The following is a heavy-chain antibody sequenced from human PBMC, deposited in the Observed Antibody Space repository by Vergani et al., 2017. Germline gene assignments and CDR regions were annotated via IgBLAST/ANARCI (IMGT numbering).Heavy chain of an antibody. CDR2: ISWNSGSI. CDR1: GFTFDDYA. J-gene: IGHJ6*03. D-gene: IGHD6-6*01. CDR3: AKDPRHSSSNLSCYDYMDV. Sequence: EVQLVESGGGLVQPGRSLRLSCAASGFTFDDYAMHWVRQAPGKGLEWVSGISWNSGSIGYADSVKGRFTITRDNAKNSLYLQMNSLRAEDTALNYCAKDPRHSSSNLSCYDYMDVWGKGTMVIVSS. V-gene: IGHV3-9*01.